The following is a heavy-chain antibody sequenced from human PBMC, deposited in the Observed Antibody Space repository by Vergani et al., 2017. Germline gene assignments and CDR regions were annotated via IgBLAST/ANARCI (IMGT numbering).Heavy chain of an antibody. Sequence: EVPLVQSGAEVKKPGESLKISCKGSGYSFTSYWIGWVRQMPGKGLEWMGIIYPGDSDTRYSPSFQGQVTISADKSISTAYLQWSSLKASDTAVYYCARDRRLSIAAAGTTDYYYYMDVWGKGTTVTVSS. CDR3: ARDRRLSIAAAGTTDYYYYMDV. CDR1: GYSFTSYW. D-gene: IGHD6-13*01. CDR2: IYPGDSDT. J-gene: IGHJ6*03. V-gene: IGHV5-51*01.